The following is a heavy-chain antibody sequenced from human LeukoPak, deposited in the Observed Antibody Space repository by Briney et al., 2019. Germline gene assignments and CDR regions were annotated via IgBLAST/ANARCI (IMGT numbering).Heavy chain of an antibody. CDR3: ANGPDCSSTSCYWSYFDY. CDR2: ISGSGGST. CDR1: GFTFSSYA. J-gene: IGHJ4*02. D-gene: IGHD2-2*01. Sequence: PGGSLRLSCAASGFTFSSYAMSWVRQAPGKGLEWVSGISGSGGSTYYADSLKGRFTTSRDNSKNTLYLQMNSLRAEDTAVYYCANGPDCSSTSCYWSYFDYWGQGTLVTVSS. V-gene: IGHV3-23*01.